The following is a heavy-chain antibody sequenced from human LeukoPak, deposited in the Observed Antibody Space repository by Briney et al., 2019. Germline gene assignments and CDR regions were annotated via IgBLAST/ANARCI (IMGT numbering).Heavy chain of an antibody. Sequence: GGSLRLSCAASGFTFSSYSMNWVRQAPGKGLEWVSYISSSSSTIYFADSVKGRFTISRDNAKNSLYLQMDSLRAEDTAVYYCEGYCSSTSCRDAFDIWGQGTMVTVSS. CDR2: ISSSSSTI. CDR3: EGYCSSTSCRDAFDI. J-gene: IGHJ3*02. CDR1: GFTFSSYS. V-gene: IGHV3-48*01. D-gene: IGHD2-2*01.